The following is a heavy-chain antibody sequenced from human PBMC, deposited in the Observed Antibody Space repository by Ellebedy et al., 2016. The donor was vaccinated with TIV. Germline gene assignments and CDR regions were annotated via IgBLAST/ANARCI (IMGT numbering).Heavy chain of an antibody. V-gene: IGHV3-13*01. CDR3: VRDREGAFES. Sequence: PGGSLRLSCAASGFTFSNYDLHWVREVIGKGLEWVSCFGAAADTYYAASVQGRFTISRENAQSSLFLQMNSLEVGDTAVYYCVRDREGAFESWGQGTLVTVSS. D-gene: IGHD3-16*01. CDR1: GFTFSNYD. CDR2: FGAAADT. J-gene: IGHJ4*01.